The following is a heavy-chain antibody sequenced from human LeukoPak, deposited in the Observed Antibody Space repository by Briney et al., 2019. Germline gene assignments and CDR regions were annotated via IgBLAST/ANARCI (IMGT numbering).Heavy chain of an antibody. J-gene: IGHJ4*02. CDR3: ARDLSAAGNLAYDY. CDR1: GYTFTSYA. CDR2: INAGSGNT. V-gene: IGHV1-3*01. Sequence: ASVKVSCKASGYTFTSYAMHWVRQAPGQRLEWMGWINAGSGNTKYSQKFQGRVTITRDTSASTAYMELRSLRSDDTAVYYCARDLSAAGNLAYDYWGQGTLVTVSS. D-gene: IGHD6-13*01.